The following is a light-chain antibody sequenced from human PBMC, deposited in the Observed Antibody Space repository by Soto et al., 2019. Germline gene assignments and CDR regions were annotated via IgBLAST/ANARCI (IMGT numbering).Light chain of an antibody. CDR3: QSYDSSLSVHVV. Sequence: QSVLTQPPSVSVAPGQRVTISCTGSSSNIGAGYDVHWYQQLPGTAPKLLIYGNSNRPSGVPDRFSGSKSGTSASLAITGLQAEDEADYYCQSYDSSLSVHVVFGGGTQLTVL. V-gene: IGLV1-40*01. CDR1: SSNIGAGYD. J-gene: IGLJ2*01. CDR2: GNS.